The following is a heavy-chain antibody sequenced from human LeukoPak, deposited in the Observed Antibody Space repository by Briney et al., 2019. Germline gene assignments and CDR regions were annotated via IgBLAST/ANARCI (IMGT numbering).Heavy chain of an antibody. J-gene: IGHJ6*03. V-gene: IGHV4-38-2*02. CDR2: IYHSGST. Sequence: SETLSLTCTVSGYSISSGYYWGWVRQPPGKGLEWIGSIYHSGSTYYNPSLKSRVTISVDTSKNQFSLKLSSVTAADTAVYYCAATPRGYSSRYYYMDVWGKGTTVTVSS. D-gene: IGHD2-15*01. CDR3: AATPRGYSSRYYYMDV. CDR1: GYSISSGYY.